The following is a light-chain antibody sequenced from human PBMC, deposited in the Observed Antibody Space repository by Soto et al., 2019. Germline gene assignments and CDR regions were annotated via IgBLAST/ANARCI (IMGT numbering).Light chain of an antibody. CDR3: CSYAGSYTRWV. V-gene: IGLV2-11*01. J-gene: IGLJ3*02. CDR1: SSDVGGYNY. CDR2: DVS. Sequence: QSAQTQPRSVSGSPGQSVTISCTGTSSDVGGYNYVSWYQQHPGKAPKLMIYDVSKRPSGVPDRFSGSKSGNTASLTISGLQAEDEADYYCCSYAGSYTRWVFGGGTKLTVL.